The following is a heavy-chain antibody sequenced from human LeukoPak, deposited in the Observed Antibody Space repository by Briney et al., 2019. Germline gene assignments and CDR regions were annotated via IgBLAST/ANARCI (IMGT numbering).Heavy chain of an antibody. CDR1: GFTFSSYA. D-gene: IGHD3-10*01. CDR3: ARPLMYYYGSETYFWFDP. Sequence: GGSLRLSCAASGFTFSSYAMHWVRQAPGKGLEWVANIKQDGSEKYYGDSVKGRFTISRDNAKNSLSLQMNSLRAEDTAVYYCARPLMYYYGSETYFWFDPWGQGTLVTVSS. J-gene: IGHJ5*02. CDR2: IKQDGSEK. V-gene: IGHV3-7*01.